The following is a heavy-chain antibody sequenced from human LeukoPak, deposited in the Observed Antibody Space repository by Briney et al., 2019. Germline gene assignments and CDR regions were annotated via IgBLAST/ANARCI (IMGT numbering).Heavy chain of an antibody. CDR1: GFTFSSYG. Sequence: PGGSLRLSCAASGFTFSSYGMHWVRQAPGKGLEWVAVISYDGSNKYYADSVKGRFTISRDNSKNTLYLQMNSLRAEDTAVYYCAKATGAFDIWGQGTMVTVSS. J-gene: IGHJ3*02. V-gene: IGHV3-30*18. CDR3: AKATGAFDI. CDR2: ISYDGSNK.